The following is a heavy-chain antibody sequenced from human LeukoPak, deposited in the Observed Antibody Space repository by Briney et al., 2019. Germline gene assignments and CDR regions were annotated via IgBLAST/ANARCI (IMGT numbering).Heavy chain of an antibody. CDR2: IICGGGDT. Sequence: GCLRLSCAASGFTFSSYAMNWVRQAPGKRLEWVASIICGGGDTYYAESVRGRFTISRDNSKNTLYLQMNSLPAEDTAIYHCANGDRGSCAGVRCYPFDSWGQGTLVTVSS. D-gene: IGHD2-15*01. V-gene: IGHV3-23*01. J-gene: IGHJ4*02. CDR3: ANGDRGSCAGVRCYPFDS. CDR1: GFTFSSYA.